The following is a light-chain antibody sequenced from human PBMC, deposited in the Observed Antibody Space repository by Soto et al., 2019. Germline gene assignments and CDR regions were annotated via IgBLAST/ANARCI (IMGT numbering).Light chain of an antibody. J-gene: IGLJ1*01. Sequence: QSALTQPPSASGSPGQSVAISCTGTSSDVGGYDYVSWYQQHPGKVPKLIIFEVSKRPSGVPDRFSGSKSGNTASLTVSGLQAEDEADYYCSSYAGSNDPHVFGTGTKLTVL. V-gene: IGLV2-8*01. CDR2: EVS. CDR3: SSYAGSNDPHV. CDR1: SSDVGGYDY.